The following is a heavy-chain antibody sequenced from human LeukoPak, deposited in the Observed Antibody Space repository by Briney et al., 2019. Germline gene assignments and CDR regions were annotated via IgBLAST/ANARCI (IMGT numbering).Heavy chain of an antibody. D-gene: IGHD3-22*01. V-gene: IGHV1-8*03. CDR1: GYTFTSYD. Sequence: ASVKVSCKASGYTFTSYDINWVRQATGQGLGWMGWMYPNSGNTGYAQKFQGRVTITRNTSISTAYMELSSLRSEDTAVYYCAILWYYYDSSGYYQAEYFQHWGQGTLVTVSS. J-gene: IGHJ1*01. CDR3: AILWYYYDSSGYYQAEYFQH. CDR2: MYPNSGNT.